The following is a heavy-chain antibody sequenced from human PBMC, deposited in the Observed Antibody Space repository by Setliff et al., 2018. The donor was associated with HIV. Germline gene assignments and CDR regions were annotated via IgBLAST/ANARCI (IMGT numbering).Heavy chain of an antibody. CDR2: IYTSGST. V-gene: IGHV4-61*02. D-gene: IGHD2-2*01. Sequence: SETLSLTCTVSGGSISSGGYYWSWIRQPAGKGLEWIGRIYTSGSTNYNPSLKSRLTISVDTSKNQFSLGLRSVSAADTAVYYCVRHVGKFCSDASCYGVGWFDHWGQGALVTVSS. CDR3: VRHVGKFCSDASCYGVGWFDH. J-gene: IGHJ5*02. CDR1: GGSISSGGYY.